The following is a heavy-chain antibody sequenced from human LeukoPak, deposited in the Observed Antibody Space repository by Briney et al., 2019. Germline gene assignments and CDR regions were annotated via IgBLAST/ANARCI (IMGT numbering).Heavy chain of an antibody. CDR3: ARERYSEKNYYYYGMDV. Sequence: PGGSLRLSCAASGFTFSSDSMNWVRQAPGKGLEWVSFISSSSSYIYYADSVKGRFTISRDNAKNSLYLQMNSLRAEDTAVYYCARERYSEKNYYYYGMDVWGQGTTVTVSS. CDR2: ISSSSSYI. V-gene: IGHV3-21*01. CDR1: GFTFSSDS. J-gene: IGHJ6*02. D-gene: IGHD2-15*01.